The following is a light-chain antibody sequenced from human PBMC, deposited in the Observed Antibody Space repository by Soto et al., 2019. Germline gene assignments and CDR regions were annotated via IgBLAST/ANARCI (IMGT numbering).Light chain of an antibody. CDR3: QQYRSSGT. V-gene: IGKV3-20*01. J-gene: IGKJ1*01. Sequence: EIVLTQSPGTLSLSPGERATLSCRASQSVSSSYLARYQQKPGQAPRLLIYGASSRATGIPDRFSGSGSGTDFTLTISRLEPEDFAVYYCQQYRSSGTFGQGTKVEIK. CDR1: QSVSSSY. CDR2: GAS.